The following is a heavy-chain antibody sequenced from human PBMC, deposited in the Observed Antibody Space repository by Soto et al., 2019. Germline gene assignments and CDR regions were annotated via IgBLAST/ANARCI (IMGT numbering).Heavy chain of an antibody. D-gene: IGHD6-13*01. V-gene: IGHV3-23*01. CDR3: AKGGAAAATTGYFDY. CDR2: TSGSSGST. Sequence: GGSLRLSCAASGFTFSSYAMSWVRQAPGKGLEWVSSTSGSSGSTYYADSVKGRFTISRDNSKNPLYLQMNSLRVEDTAVYYCAKGGAAAATTGYFDYWGQGTLVTVSS. CDR1: GFTFSSYA. J-gene: IGHJ4*02.